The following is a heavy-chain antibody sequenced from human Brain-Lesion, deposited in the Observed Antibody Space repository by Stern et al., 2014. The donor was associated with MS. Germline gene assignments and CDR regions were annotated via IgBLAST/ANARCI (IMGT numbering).Heavy chain of an antibody. CDR2: IWPGDSDT. CDR1: GYRFNSNW. J-gene: IGHJ4*02. CDR3: ARRGDSSSSGFDY. V-gene: IGHV5-51*01. D-gene: IGHD6-6*01. Sequence: DVQLVESGAEVKKPGEALKISCKGSGYRFNSNWIGWVRQMPGKGLEWMGIIWPGDSDTRYSPSFQGQVTISADKSISTAYLQWSSLQASDTAMYYCARRGDSSSSGFDYWGQGTLVIVSS.